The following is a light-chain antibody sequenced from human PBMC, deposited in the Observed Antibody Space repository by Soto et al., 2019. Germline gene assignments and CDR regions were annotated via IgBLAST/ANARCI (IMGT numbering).Light chain of an antibody. Sequence: EIVLTQSPATLSLSPGEGATLSCRASQSVSSYLAWYQQKPGQAPRLLIYDTSSRATGIPARFSGSGSGTDFTLTISSLEPEDFAVYYCQQRSNWPPSLTFGGGTKVDIK. V-gene: IGKV3-11*01. CDR2: DTS. CDR3: QQRSNWPPSLT. CDR1: QSVSSY. J-gene: IGKJ4*01.